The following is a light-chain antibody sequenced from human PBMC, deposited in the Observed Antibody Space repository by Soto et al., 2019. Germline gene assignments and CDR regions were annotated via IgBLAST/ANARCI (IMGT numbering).Light chain of an antibody. CDR1: QSISIW. V-gene: IGKV1-5*03. Sequence: DIQMTQSPSTLSASVGDRVTITCRASQSISIWLAWYQQKPGKAPNLLIYKASSLESGVPSRFSGSGSGTEFTLTISSLQTDDFATYYCQQYITRWTFGQGTKVEIK. CDR2: KAS. J-gene: IGKJ1*01. CDR3: QQYITRWT.